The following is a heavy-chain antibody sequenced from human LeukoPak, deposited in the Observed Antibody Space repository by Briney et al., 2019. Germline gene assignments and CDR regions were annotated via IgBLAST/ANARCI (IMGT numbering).Heavy chain of an antibody. CDR1: GGSISSSGYY. CDR3: ARVFLWGVVVPAAIDP. CDR2: TYYSGST. Sequence: SETLSLTCSVAGGSISSSGYYWGWIRQPPGKGLEWIGNTYYSGSTYYNPSLKSRVTISVDTSKSYVSLRLSSVTAADTAVYYCARVFLWGVVVPAAIDPWGQGTLVTVSS. V-gene: IGHV4-39*07. D-gene: IGHD2-2*02. J-gene: IGHJ5*02.